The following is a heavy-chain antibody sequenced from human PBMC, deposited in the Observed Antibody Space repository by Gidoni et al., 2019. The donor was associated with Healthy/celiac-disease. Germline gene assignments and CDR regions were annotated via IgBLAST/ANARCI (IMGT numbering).Heavy chain of an antibody. CDR2: ISSSSSYI. CDR1: GLPFSSYS. V-gene: IGHV3-21*01. D-gene: IGHD6-19*01. CDR3: ARDRRGGWVSNEVDY. J-gene: IGHJ4*02. Sequence: ELQLVESVGGLVKPVWSLRLSCVALGLPFSSYSMNWVRQAPGKGLEWVSSISSSSSYIYYADSVKGRFTISRDNAKNSLYLQMNSLRAEDTAVYYCARDRRGGWVSNEVDYWGQGTLVTVSS.